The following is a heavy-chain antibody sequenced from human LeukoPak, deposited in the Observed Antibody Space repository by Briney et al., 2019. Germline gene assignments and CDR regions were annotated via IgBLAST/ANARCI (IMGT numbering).Heavy chain of an antibody. CDR1: AFTFSDYS. Sequence: GGSLRLSCAASAFTFSDYSMNWVRQAPGKGLEWVSYISGRSSTIYYAGSVKGRFTISRDNAKNSMYLQMNSLRAEDTAVYYCARDRIKSGSYYFDYWGQGTLVAVSS. V-gene: IGHV3-48*01. J-gene: IGHJ4*02. D-gene: IGHD1-26*01. CDR2: ISGRSSTI. CDR3: ARDRIKSGSYYFDY.